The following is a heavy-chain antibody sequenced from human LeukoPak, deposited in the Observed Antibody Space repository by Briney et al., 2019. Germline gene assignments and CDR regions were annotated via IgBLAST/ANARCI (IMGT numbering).Heavy chain of an antibody. CDR3: AGGYCSGGSCSNWFDP. CDR2: MNPNSGNT. D-gene: IGHD2-15*01. CDR1: GYTFTSYD. J-gene: IGHJ5*02. Sequence: ASVKVSCKASGYTFTSYDINWVRQATGQGLEWMGWMNPNSGNTGYAQKFQGRVTMTRNTSISTAYMELSSLRSEDTAVYYCAGGYCSGGSCSNWFDPWGQGTLVTVSS. V-gene: IGHV1-8*01.